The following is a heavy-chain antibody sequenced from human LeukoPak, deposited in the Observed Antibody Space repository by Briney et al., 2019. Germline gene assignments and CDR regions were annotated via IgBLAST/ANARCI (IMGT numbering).Heavy chain of an antibody. V-gene: IGHV1-69*04. Sequence: ASVKVSCKASGGIFSSYAISWVRQAPGQGLEWMGRIIPILGIANYAQKFQGRVMITADKSTSTAYMDLSSLRSEGTAVYYCARDLPPYYFDYWGQGTLVTVSS. CDR3: ARDLPPYYFDY. CDR1: GGIFSSYA. J-gene: IGHJ4*02. CDR2: IIPILGIA.